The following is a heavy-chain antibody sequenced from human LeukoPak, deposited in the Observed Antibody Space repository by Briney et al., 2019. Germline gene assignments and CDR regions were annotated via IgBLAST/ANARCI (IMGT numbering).Heavy chain of an antibody. D-gene: IGHD2-21*02. V-gene: IGHV4-39*01. CDR2: ICYDGKT. CDR1: GGSISSSGYC. CDR3: ASDRRRGDWVRVADD. J-gene: IGHJ4*02. Sequence: PSETLSLTCTVSGGSISSSGYCWGWIRQFPVKGLEWIGLICYDGKTYYNPSLKSRVTVFVDSSTNQFSLDLTSVTAADTAVYYCASDRRRGDWVRVADDWGPGTLVTVSS.